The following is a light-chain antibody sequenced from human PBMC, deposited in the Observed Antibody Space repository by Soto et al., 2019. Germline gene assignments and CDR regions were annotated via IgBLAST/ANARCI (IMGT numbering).Light chain of an antibody. CDR1: SSDVGAYNY. CDR2: DVS. J-gene: IGLJ1*01. CDR3: TSYTSSSPYV. Sequence: QSALTQPASVSGSPGQSSTISCTGTSSDVGAYNYVSWYQQQPGKAPQLMIYDVSNRPSGVSNRFSGSKSGNTASLTISGLQAEYEADYYCTSYTSSSPYVFGTGTKLTVL. V-gene: IGLV2-14*01.